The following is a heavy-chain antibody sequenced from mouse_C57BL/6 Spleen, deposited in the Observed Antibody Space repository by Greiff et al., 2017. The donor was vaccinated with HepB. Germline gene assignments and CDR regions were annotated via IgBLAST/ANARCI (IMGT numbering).Heavy chain of an antibody. J-gene: IGHJ3*01. Sequence: VQLQQSGPELVKPGASVKISCKASGYAFSSSWMNWVKQRPGKGLEWIGRIYPGDGDTNYNGKFKGKATLTADKSSSTAYMQLSSLTSEDSAVYFCARYGYYFFFAYWGQGTLVTVSA. CDR3: ARYGYYFFFAY. D-gene: IGHD2-3*01. CDR1: GYAFSSSW. V-gene: IGHV1-82*01. CDR2: IYPGDGDT.